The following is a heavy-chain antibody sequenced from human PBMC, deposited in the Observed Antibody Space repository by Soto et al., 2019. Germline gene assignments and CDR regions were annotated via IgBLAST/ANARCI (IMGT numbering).Heavy chain of an antibody. D-gene: IGHD3-22*01. CDR2: IYYSGTT. CDR1: GDSIISSSYY. CDR3: ARLKGAFFITTYNWSDP. Sequence: TVSGDSIISSSYYLVWIRQPPGKGLEWIGDIYYSGTTHYNPYLKSRVTISIDTSKNQFSLHLRSVTAADTAVYYCARLKGAFFITTYNWSDPWGQGTPVTVSS. J-gene: IGHJ5*02. V-gene: IGHV4-39*01.